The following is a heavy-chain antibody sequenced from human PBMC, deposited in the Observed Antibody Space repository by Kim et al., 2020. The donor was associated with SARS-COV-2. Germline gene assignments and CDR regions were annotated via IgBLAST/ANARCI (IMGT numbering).Heavy chain of an antibody. D-gene: IGHD2-2*01. Sequence: GGSLRLSCAASGIYDTRPDIRWVRENPGEGVEWITTVTSTTTYYAAAVKGRFTISSDNSGNPLYLHMFSLRADDTAVYYCAKVHCGRTSRSRADRRGQGT. J-gene: IGHJ3*01. CDR2: VTSTTT. V-gene: IGHV3-23*01. CDR3: AKVHCGRTSRSRADR. CDR1: GIYDTRPD.